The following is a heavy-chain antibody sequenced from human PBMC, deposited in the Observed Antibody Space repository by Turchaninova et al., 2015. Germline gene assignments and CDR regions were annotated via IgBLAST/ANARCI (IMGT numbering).Heavy chain of an antibody. CDR2: IYRDGST. J-gene: IGHJ4*02. V-gene: IGHV3-53*01. CDR3: ARDVRLTTVTTDY. CDR1: GFTVGSNY. D-gene: IGHD4-11*01. Sequence: EVQLVESGGGLLQSGGSLRLSCAGSGFTVGSNYMGWVRQAPGKGLGWVSVIYRDGSTYDADSVKGRFIISRDNSNNTLYLQMNSLRAEDTAVYYCARDVRLTTVTTDYWGQGTLVTVSS.